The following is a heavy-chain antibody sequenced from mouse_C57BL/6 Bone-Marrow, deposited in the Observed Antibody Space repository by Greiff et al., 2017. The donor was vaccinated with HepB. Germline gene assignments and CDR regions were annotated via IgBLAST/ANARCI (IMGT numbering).Heavy chain of an antibody. Sequence: EVHLVESGGGLVQPKGSLKLSCAASGFSFNTYAMNWVRQAPGKGLEWVARIRSKSNNYATYYADSVKDRFTISRDDSESMLYLQMNNLKTEDTAMYYCVRRAWYFDVWGTGTTVTVSS. CDR2: IRSKSNNYAT. CDR1: GFSFNTYA. J-gene: IGHJ1*03. V-gene: IGHV10-1*01. CDR3: VRRAWYFDV.